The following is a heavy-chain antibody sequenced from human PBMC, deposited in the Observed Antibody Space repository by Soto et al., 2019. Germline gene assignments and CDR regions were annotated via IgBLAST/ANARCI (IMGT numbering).Heavy chain of an antibody. V-gene: IGHV3-72*01. CDR1: GFTFSDHY. J-gene: IGHJ4*02. CDR3: ARSGGAGFHPHDY. CDR2: SRNKANSYST. Sequence: SLRLSCAASGFTFSDHYMDWFRQAPGKGLEWVGRSRNKANSYSTEYAASVKGRFSISRDESKNSLYLQMNSLKSEDTAVYYCARSGGAGFHPHDYWGQGTLVTLSS.